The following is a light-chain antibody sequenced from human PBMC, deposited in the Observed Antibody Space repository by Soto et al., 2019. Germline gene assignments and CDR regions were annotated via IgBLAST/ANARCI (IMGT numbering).Light chain of an antibody. CDR1: HSVSSSH. V-gene: IGKV3-20*01. CDR3: QHYGTSLT. J-gene: IGKJ4*01. CDR2: GAS. Sequence: DIVLTQSPGTLSLSPGESVTLSCRASHSVSSSHLAWYQQKPGQAPRLFIYGASRRASGIPDRFSGSGSGTDFTLTISRLQPEDFSCQHYGTSLTFGGGTKVEIK.